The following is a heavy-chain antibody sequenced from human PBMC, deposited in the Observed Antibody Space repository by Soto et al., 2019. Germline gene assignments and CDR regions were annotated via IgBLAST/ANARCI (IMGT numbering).Heavy chain of an antibody. CDR1: GGSISSYY. CDR3: ARWGGMAVAGGDWFDP. CDR2: IYTSGST. Sequence: PSETLSLTCTVSGGSISSYYWSWIRQPAGKGLEWIGRIYTSGSTNYNPSLKSRVTMSVDTSKNQFSLKLSSVTAADTAVYYCARWGGMAVAGGDWFDPWGQGTLVTVSS. V-gene: IGHV4-4*07. D-gene: IGHD6-19*01. J-gene: IGHJ5*02.